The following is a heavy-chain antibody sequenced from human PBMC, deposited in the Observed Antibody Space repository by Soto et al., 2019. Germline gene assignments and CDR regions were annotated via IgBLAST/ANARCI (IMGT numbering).Heavy chain of an antibody. CDR3: ARDEGSHGFDS. CDR1: GYTFTNYG. J-gene: IGHJ4*02. Sequence: ASVKVSCKASGYTFTNYGISWVRQAPGQGLEWMGWVSGYNGNTNYAQKLRGRVTMTTDTSTSTAYMELRTLRSDDTAVYYCARDEGSHGFDSWGQGTLVTVS. CDR2: VSGYNGNT. V-gene: IGHV1-18*04. D-gene: IGHD6-19*01.